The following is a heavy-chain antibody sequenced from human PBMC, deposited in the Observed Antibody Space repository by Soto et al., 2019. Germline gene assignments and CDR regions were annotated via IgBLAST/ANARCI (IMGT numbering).Heavy chain of an antibody. D-gene: IGHD5-12*01. Sequence: PGGSLRLSCAASGFTFSSSAMSWVRQAPGKGLEWVSAISGSGGSTYYADSVKGRFTISRDNSKNTLYLQMNSLRAEDTAVYYCAKGVAKGYYYYGMDVWGQGTTVTVSS. V-gene: IGHV3-23*01. CDR1: GFTFSSSA. CDR3: AKGVAKGYYYYGMDV. CDR2: ISGSGGST. J-gene: IGHJ6*02.